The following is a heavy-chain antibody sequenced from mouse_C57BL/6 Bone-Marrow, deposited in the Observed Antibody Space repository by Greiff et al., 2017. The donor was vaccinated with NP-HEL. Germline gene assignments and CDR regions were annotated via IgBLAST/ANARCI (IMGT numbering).Heavy chain of an antibody. CDR1: GFTFSSYA. D-gene: IGHD1-1*01. Sequence: DVMLVESGEGLVKPGASLKLSCAASGFTFSSYAMSWVRQTPEKRLEWVAYISSGGDYIYYADTVKGRFTISRDNSSNTLYLQMSSLKSEDTAMYYCLLWGSTLVANYYAMDYWGQGTSVTVSS. V-gene: IGHV5-9-1*02. CDR2: ISSGGDYI. J-gene: IGHJ4*01. CDR3: LLWGSTLVANYYAMDY.